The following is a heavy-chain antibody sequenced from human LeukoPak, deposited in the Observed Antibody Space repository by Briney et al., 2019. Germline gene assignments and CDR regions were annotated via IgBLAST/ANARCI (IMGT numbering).Heavy chain of an antibody. D-gene: IGHD4-17*01. Sequence: SETLSLTCAVSSYSISSGSYWGWIRQSPGKGLEWVGSIFHSGNSYYNPSLKSRLTMSVDTSKNQFSLKLNSVTAADTALYYCARVTYVDDMLYQYFDYWGQGILVTVSS. J-gene: IGHJ4*02. V-gene: IGHV4-38-2*01. CDR2: IFHSGNS. CDR3: ARVTYVDDMLYQYFDY. CDR1: SYSISSGSY.